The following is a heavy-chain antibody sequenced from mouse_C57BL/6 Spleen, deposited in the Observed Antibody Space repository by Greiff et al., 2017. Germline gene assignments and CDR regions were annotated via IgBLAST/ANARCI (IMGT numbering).Heavy chain of an antibody. CDR3: ARHEERCYYDYECAY. D-gene: IGHD2-4*01. CDR2: FYPGSGST. Sequence: VKLMESGAELVKPGASVKLSCKASGYTFTEYTINWVKQRSGQGLEWIGWFYPGSGSTKYNEKFKDKATLTADKSSSTVYMELSRLTSEVSALYFCARHEERCYYDYECAYWGQGTLVTVSA. CDR1: GYTFTEYT. J-gene: IGHJ3*01. V-gene: IGHV1-62-2*01.